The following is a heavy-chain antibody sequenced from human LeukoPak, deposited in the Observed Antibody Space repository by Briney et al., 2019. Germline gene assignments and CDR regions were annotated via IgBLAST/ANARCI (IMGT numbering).Heavy chain of an antibody. V-gene: IGHV3-7*02. D-gene: IGHD6-13*01. Sequence: PGGSLRLSCVVSGFTFSRYWMNWVRQAPGKGLEWVANIHEDGSEKYYVDSVKGRFTISRDNAKNSLYLQMNSLRLEDTAIYFCARAHIAAPLLDYWGQGTLVTVSS. CDR3: ARAHIAAPLLDY. J-gene: IGHJ4*02. CDR1: GFTFSRYW. CDR2: IHEDGSEK.